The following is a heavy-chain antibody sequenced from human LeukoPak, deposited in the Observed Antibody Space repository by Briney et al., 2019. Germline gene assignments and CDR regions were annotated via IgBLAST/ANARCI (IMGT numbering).Heavy chain of an antibody. V-gene: IGHV4-59*08. D-gene: IGHD2-15*01. Sequence: SETLSLTCTVSGGSISSYYWSWIRQPPGKGLEWIGYIYYSGSTNYNPSLKGRVTISIDTSKKHFSLKLTSVTAADTAVYYCARHCSGDSCHQIYLEYWGQGTLVTVSS. J-gene: IGHJ4*02. CDR3: ARHCSGDSCHQIYLEY. CDR1: GGSISSYY. CDR2: IYYSGST.